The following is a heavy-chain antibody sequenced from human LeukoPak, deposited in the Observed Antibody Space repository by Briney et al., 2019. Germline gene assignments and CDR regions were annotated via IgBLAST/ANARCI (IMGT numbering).Heavy chain of an antibody. CDR2: ISSSGSTI. Sequence: GGSLRLSCAASGFIFSNYEMNWVRQAPGKGLEWVSYISSSGSTIYYADSVRGRFTISRDNAKNSLYLQMNSLRAEDTAVYYCAELGITMIGGVWGKGTTVTISS. CDR3: AELGITMIGGV. CDR1: GFIFSNYE. J-gene: IGHJ6*04. D-gene: IGHD3-10*02. V-gene: IGHV3-48*03.